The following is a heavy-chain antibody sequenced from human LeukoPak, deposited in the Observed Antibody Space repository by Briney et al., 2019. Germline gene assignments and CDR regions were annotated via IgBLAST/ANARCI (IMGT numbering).Heavy chain of an antibody. V-gene: IGHV4-59*01. D-gene: IGHD3-22*01. CDR2: VYYSGST. Sequence: SETLSLTCTVSGGSISSYYWSWIRQPPGKGLEWIGYVYYSGSTNYNPPLKSRVTISVDTSKNQFSLKLSSVTAADTAVYYCARLGSQYQTYYYDSSGQKNAFDIWGQGTMVTVSS. CDR3: ARLGSQYQTYYYDSSGQKNAFDI. J-gene: IGHJ3*02. CDR1: GGSISSYY.